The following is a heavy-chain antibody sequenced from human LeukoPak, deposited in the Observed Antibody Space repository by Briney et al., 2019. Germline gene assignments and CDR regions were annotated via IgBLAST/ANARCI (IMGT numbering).Heavy chain of an antibody. D-gene: IGHD6-13*01. CDR2: IHSGGGT. J-gene: IGHJ3*01. CDR3: ARYSSSRYGTAFDV. CDR1: GFIVSSNF. Sequence: GGSLRLSCAASGFIVSSNFMSWVRQAQGKGLERVSLIHSGGGTFYADSMKGRFTISRDNSKNMLYLQMNSLRVEDTGVYYCARYSSSRYGTAFDVWGQGATVTVSS. V-gene: IGHV3-66*01.